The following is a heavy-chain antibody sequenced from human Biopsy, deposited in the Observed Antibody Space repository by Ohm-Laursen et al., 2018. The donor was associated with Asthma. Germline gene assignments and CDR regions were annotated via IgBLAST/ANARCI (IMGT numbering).Heavy chain of an antibody. CDR2: ISKDASTQ. Sequence: SLRLSCTASGFSFSNFAIRWVRQAPGKGLEWVGVISKDASTQDYADSVKGRFTTARDNSKNTLDLQMNSLREEDTAVYYCVRDGTDDAFDIWGQGTVVSVSS. CDR1: GFSFSNFA. CDR3: VRDGTDDAFDI. D-gene: IGHD1-1*01. V-gene: IGHV3-30*01. J-gene: IGHJ3*02.